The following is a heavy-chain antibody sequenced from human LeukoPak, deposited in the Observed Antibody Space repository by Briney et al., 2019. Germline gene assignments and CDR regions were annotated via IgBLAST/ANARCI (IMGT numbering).Heavy chain of an antibody. D-gene: IGHD2/OR15-2a*01. CDR2: ISGGGDTK. Sequence: PGGSLRLSCEASGFIFNNFAMSWVRQPPGKGLEWVASISGGGDTKYYADSVKGRFTFSRDNSKNSLYLQMNNPRAEDTAIYFCVKGGLNIATDPAGFFDYWGQGSLVTVSS. CDR3: VKGGLNIATDPAGFFDY. CDR1: GFIFNNFA. V-gene: IGHV3-23*01. J-gene: IGHJ4*02.